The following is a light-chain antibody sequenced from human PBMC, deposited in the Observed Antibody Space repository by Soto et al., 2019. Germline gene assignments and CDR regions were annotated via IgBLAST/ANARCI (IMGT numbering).Light chain of an antibody. J-gene: IGKJ1*01. CDR2: AAS. V-gene: IGKV1-17*01. Sequence: DIQMTQSPSSLSASVGDRVTITCRASQGITNDLGWYQQKPGKAPKRLIYAASSLQSGVSSRFSGSGSGTEFTLTISSLQPEDFATYYCLRHNIYSWTFGQGTKVEIK. CDR3: LRHNIYSWT. CDR1: QGITND.